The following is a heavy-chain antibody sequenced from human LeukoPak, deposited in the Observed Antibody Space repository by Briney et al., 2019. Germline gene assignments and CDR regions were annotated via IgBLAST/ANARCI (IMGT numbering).Heavy chain of an antibody. CDR2: MNPNSGNT. V-gene: IGHV1-8*01. CDR3: ARVFGYYYDSSDWFDP. CDR1: GYTFTSYD. Sequence: ASVKVPCKASGYTFTSYDINWVRQATGQGLEWMGWMNPNSGNTGYAQKFQGRVTMTRNTSISTAYMELSSLRSEDTAVYYCARVFGYYYDSSDWFDPWGQGTLVTVSS. D-gene: IGHD3-22*01. J-gene: IGHJ5*02.